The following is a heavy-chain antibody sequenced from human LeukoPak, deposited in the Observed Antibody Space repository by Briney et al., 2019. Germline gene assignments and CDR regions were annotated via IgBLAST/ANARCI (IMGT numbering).Heavy chain of an antibody. CDR1: GFTFSDYY. CDR3: ARDPRRYSYAIVYYYYGMDV. Sequence: GGSLRLSCAASGFTFSDYYMSWICQAPGKGLEWVSYISSSGSTIYYADSVKGRFTISRDNAKNSLYLQMNSLRAEDTAVHYCARDPRRYSYAIVYYYYGMDVWGQGTTVTVSS. D-gene: IGHD5-18*01. V-gene: IGHV3-11*01. J-gene: IGHJ6*02. CDR2: ISSSGSTI.